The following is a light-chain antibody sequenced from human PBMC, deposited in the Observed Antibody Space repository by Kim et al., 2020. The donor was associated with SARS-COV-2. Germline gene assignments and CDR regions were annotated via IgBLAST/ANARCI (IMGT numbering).Light chain of an antibody. CDR2: QDT. V-gene: IGLV3-1*01. CDR1: KLGDKY. CDR3: QAWDSSTV. J-gene: IGLJ1*01. Sequence: SYELTQPPSVSVSPGQTASIPCSGDKLGDKYACWYQQKPGQSPVLVIYQDTKRPSGIPERFSGSNSGNTATLTISGTQAMDEADYYCQAWDSSTVFGTGTKVTVL.